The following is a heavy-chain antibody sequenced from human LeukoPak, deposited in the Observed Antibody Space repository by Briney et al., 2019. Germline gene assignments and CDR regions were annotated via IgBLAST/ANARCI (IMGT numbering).Heavy chain of an antibody. CDR2: IYYSGST. J-gene: IGHJ6*03. D-gene: IGHD2-8*01. CDR1: GGSISSYY. Sequence: SETLSLTCTVSGGSISSYYWSWIRQPPGKGLEWIGYIYYSGSTNYNPSLKSRVTISVDTSKNQVSLKLSSVTAADTAVYYCAREKRTKGYYYYMDVWGKGTTVTVSS. CDR3: AREKRTKGYYYYMDV. V-gene: IGHV4-59*01.